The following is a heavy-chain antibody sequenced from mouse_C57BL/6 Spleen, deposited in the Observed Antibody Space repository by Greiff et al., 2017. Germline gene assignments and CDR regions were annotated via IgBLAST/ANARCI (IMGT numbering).Heavy chain of an antibody. Sequence: EVMLVESGGGLVKPGGSLKLSCAASGFSFSDYGMHWVRQAPEKGLEWVAYISSGSSTIYYADTVKGRFTISRDNAKNTLCLQMTSLRSEDTAMYYCARYGYLYAMDYWGQGTSVTVSS. V-gene: IGHV5-17*01. CDR1: GFSFSDYG. CDR2: ISSGSSTI. CDR3: ARYGYLYAMDY. J-gene: IGHJ4*01. D-gene: IGHD2-2*01.